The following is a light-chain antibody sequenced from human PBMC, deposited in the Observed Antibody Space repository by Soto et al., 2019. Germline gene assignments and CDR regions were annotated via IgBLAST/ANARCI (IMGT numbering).Light chain of an antibody. CDR2: LEGSGSY. V-gene: IGLV4-60*03. CDR3: ETWDSNTRV. Sequence: VLTQSPSASASLGSSVKLTCTLSSGHSSYIIAWHQQQPGKAPRYLMNLEGSGSYNKGSGTPARFSGSSSGADRYLTISNLQSEDEADYYCETWDSNTRVFGTGTKVTVL. J-gene: IGLJ1*01. CDR1: SGHSSYI.